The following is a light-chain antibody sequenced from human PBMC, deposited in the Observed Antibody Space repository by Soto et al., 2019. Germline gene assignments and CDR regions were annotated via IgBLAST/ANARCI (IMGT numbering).Light chain of an antibody. J-gene: IGKJ5*01. V-gene: IGKV3-15*01. Sequence: DIVLTQSPATLSVPPGERATLSCRASRSVGSLLAWYQQKPGQAPRLLIYRASSRATGISGSFSGSGSGTEFTLTITSLQSEDFAVYYCQQYNEWPITFGQGTLLEIK. CDR3: QQYNEWPIT. CDR1: RSVGSL. CDR2: RAS.